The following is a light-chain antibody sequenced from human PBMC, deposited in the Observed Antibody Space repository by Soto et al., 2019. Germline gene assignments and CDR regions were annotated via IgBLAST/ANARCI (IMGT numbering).Light chain of an antibody. CDR1: SSDVGSYNY. V-gene: IGLV2-14*01. Sequence: QSVLTQPASVSGSPGQSITISCTGTSSDVGSYNYVSWYQQHPGKAPKLMIYEVSNRPSGVSNRFSGSKSGNTASLTISGLQAEDEADYYCSLYTSSSSYVFGTRTKVTVL. J-gene: IGLJ1*01. CDR3: SLYTSSSSYV. CDR2: EVS.